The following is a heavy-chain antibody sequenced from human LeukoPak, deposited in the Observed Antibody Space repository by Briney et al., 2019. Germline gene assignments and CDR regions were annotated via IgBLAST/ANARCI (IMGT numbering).Heavy chain of an antibody. D-gene: IGHD3-22*01. CDR3: AKDDYYDTSGYRD. Sequence: GGSLRLSCAASGFTFSSYAMSWVRQAPGKGLEWVANIKQDGSEKYYVDSVKGRFTISRDNSKNTLYLQMNSLRAEDTAVYYCAKDDYYDTSGYRDWGQGTLVTVSS. CDR2: IKQDGSEK. V-gene: IGHV3-7*01. J-gene: IGHJ4*02. CDR1: GFTFSSYA.